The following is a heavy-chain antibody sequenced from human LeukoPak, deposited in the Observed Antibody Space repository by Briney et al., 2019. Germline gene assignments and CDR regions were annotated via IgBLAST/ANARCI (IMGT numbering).Heavy chain of an antibody. D-gene: IGHD3-10*01. V-gene: IGHV1-69*13. CDR1: GGTFSIYA. CDR2: IIPIFGTA. J-gene: IGHJ4*02. Sequence: SVTVSCKASGGTFSIYAISWVRQAPGQGLEWMGGIIPIFGTANYAQKFQGRVTITADESTSTAYMELSSLRSEDTAVYYCARGYYGYNNYFDYWGQGTLVTVSS. CDR3: ARGYYGYNNYFDY.